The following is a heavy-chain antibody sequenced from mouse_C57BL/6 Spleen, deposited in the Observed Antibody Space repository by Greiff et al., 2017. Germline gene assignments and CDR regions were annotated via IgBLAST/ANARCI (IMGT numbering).Heavy chain of an antibody. D-gene: IGHD3-3*01. CDR3: TRDLRDVDAY. Sequence: EVQLVGSGEGLVKPGGSLKLSCAASGFTFSSYAMAWVRQTPEKRLEGVAYISSGGDYIYYADTVKGRFTISRDNARNTLYLQMSSLKSEDTAMYYCTRDLRDVDAYWGQGTLVTVSA. J-gene: IGHJ3*01. CDR1: GFTFSSYA. CDR2: ISSGGDYI. V-gene: IGHV5-9-1*02.